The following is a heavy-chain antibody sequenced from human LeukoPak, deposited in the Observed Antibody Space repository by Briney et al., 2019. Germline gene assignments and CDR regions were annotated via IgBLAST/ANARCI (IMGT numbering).Heavy chain of an antibody. CDR1: GYTFTSYG. Sequence: GASVKVSCKASGYTFTSYGISWVRQAPGQGLERMGWISAYNGNTNYAQKLQGRVTMTTDTSTSTAYMELRSLRSDDTAVYYCARDPPGGYSYGSDYFDYWGQGTLVTASS. CDR3: ARDPPGGYSYGSDYFDY. J-gene: IGHJ4*02. V-gene: IGHV1-18*01. D-gene: IGHD5-18*01. CDR2: ISAYNGNT.